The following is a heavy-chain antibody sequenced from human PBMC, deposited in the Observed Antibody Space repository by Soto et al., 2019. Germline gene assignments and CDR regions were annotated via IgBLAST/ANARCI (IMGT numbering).Heavy chain of an antibody. CDR2: IYSGGST. D-gene: IGHD2-15*01. CDR1: GFTVSSNY. CDR3: ASGYCSGGSCYFDY. Sequence: EVQLVETGGGLIQPGGSLRLSCAASGFTVSSNYMSWVRQAPGKGLEWVSVIYSGGSTYYADSVKGRFTISRDNSKNTLYLQMNSLRAEDTAVYYCASGYCSGGSCYFDYWCQGTLVTVSS. V-gene: IGHV3-53*02. J-gene: IGHJ4*02.